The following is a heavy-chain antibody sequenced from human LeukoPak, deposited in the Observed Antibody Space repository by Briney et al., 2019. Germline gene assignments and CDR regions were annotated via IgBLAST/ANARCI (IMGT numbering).Heavy chain of an antibody. Sequence: SETLSLTCTVSGGSISSYYWSWIRQPPGKGLEWIGYIYYSGSTNYNPSLKSRVNIPVDTSKNQFSLKLSSVTAADTAVYYCARLSYDFLSGPDYWGQGTLVTVSS. CDR2: IYYSGST. D-gene: IGHD3-3*01. CDR1: GGSISSYY. V-gene: IGHV4-59*08. J-gene: IGHJ4*02. CDR3: ARLSYDFLSGPDY.